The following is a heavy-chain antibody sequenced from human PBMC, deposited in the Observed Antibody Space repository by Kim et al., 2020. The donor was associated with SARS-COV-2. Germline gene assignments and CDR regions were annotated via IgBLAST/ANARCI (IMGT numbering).Heavy chain of an antibody. D-gene: IGHD1-26*01. Sequence: GGSLRLSCAASGFTFSSYGMSWVRQAPGKGLQWVSDISGSGAFTYYADSMKGRFTVSRDNSKSTLYLQMNSLRAEDTAVYYCAKDLIVGATNSPLDYWSQGTLVTVSS. CDR3: AKDLIVGATNSPLDY. J-gene: IGHJ4*02. CDR1: GFTFSSYG. CDR2: ISGSGAFT. V-gene: IGHV3-23*01.